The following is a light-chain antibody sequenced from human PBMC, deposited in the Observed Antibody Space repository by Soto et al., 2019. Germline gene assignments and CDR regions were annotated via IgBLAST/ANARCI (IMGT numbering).Light chain of an antibody. V-gene: IGKV1-6*01. Sequence: AIQMTQSPSSLSASVGDRVTITCRASQDIRNDLAWYQQKPGQAPHLLIFAAFNLQCGVPSRFSGGGSGTHFTLTISSLQPDDFATYYCLQYYNFSWTFGQGTKVDIK. CDR2: AAF. CDR1: QDIRND. CDR3: LQYYNFSWT. J-gene: IGKJ1*01.